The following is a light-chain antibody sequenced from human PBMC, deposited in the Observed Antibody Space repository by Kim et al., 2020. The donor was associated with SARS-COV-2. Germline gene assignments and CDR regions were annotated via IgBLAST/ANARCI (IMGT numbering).Light chain of an antibody. J-gene: IGKJ2*01. CDR2: GAS. CDR3: QQYKDLPRNT. CDR1: QSVSIN. Sequence: DILMTQSPVTVSVSPGESVTLSCRASQSVSINLAWYQHKPGQPPRLLIYGASTRATGIPARFSGSGSGTEFTLTILSLQSEDFALYYCQQYKDLPRNTFGQGTKLEI. V-gene: IGKV3-15*01.